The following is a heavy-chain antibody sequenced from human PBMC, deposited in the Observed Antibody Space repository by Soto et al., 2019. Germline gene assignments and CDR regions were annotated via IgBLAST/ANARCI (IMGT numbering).Heavy chain of an antibody. Sequence: ASVKVSCKASGYTFTSYYMHWVRQAPGQGLEWMGIINPSGGSTSYAQKFQGRVTMTRDTSTSTVYMELSSLRSEDTAVCYCARGLPPQQLVPQFDYWGQGTLVTVSS. CDR1: GYTFTSYY. D-gene: IGHD6-13*01. J-gene: IGHJ4*02. CDR3: ARGLPPQQLVPQFDY. CDR2: INPSGGST. V-gene: IGHV1-46*01.